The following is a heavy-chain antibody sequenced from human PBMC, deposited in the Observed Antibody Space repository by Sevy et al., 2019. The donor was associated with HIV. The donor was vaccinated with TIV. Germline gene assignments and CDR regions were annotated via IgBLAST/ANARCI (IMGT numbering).Heavy chain of an antibody. CDR3: ARDGSIGSTYYDCWSGYYTSNWFDP. Sequence: GESLKISCAASGFTFSSYGMHWVRQAPGKGLEWVAVISYDGSNKYYADSVKGRFTISRDNSRNTLYLQMNSLRAEDTALYYCARDGSIGSTYYDCWSGYYTSNWFDPWGQGTLVTVSS. D-gene: IGHD3-3*01. CDR1: GFTFSSYG. J-gene: IGHJ5*02. V-gene: IGHV3-30*03. CDR2: ISYDGSNK.